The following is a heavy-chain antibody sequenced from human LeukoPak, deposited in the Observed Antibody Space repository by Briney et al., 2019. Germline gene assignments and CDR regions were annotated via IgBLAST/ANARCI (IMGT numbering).Heavy chain of an antibody. CDR3: ARSQDVDVVTTHRPFDI. V-gene: IGHV4-4*02. CDR1: GGSISSTNW. CDR2: FYHSGST. D-gene: IGHD5-12*01. Sequence: SGTLSLTCAVSGGSISSTNWWNWVRQPPGKGLEWIGEFYHSGSTNYNPSLKSRVTISVDKSKNQFSLKLTSVTAADTALYYCARSQDVDVVTTHRPFDIWGQGTAVTVSS. J-gene: IGHJ3*02.